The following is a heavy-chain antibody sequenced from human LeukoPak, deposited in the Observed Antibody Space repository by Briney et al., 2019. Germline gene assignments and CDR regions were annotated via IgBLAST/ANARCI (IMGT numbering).Heavy chain of an antibody. CDR2: IFYSGST. V-gene: IGHV4-59*01. CDR1: GFTFSSYS. D-gene: IGHD3-22*01. J-gene: IGHJ3*02. CDR3: ASLTTADVFDI. Sequence: GSLRLSCAASGFTFSSYSMNWVRQPPGKALEWIGNIFYSGSTYYSPSLKSRVTISVDTSKNQFSLKLSSVTAADTAVFYCASLTTADVFDIWGQRTMVTVSS.